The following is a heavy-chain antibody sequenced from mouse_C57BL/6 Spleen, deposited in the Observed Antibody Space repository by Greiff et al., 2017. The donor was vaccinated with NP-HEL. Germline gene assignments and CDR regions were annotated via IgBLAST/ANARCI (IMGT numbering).Heavy chain of an antibody. CDR1: GFTFSDYG. CDR2: ISSGSSTI. J-gene: IGHJ2*01. D-gene: IGHD4-1*01. CDR3: ASLTGTVDY. V-gene: IGHV5-17*01. Sequence: EVKLVESGGGLVKPGGSLKLSCAASGFTFSDYGMHWVRQAPEKGLEWVAYISSGSSTIYYADTVKGRFTISRDNAKNTLFLQMTSLRSEDTDMYYCASLTGTVDYWGQGTTLTVSS.